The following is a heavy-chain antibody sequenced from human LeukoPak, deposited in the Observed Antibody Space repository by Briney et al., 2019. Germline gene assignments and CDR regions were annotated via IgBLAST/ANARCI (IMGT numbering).Heavy chain of an antibody. D-gene: IGHD2-2*01. CDR3: SVRGVVVPADPQSVECFDL. V-gene: IGHV1-46*01. CDR1: GYTFTSYY. Sequence: GASVKVSCKASGYTFTSYYMHWVRQALGQGLEWMGIINPSGGSTSYAQKFQGRVTMTRDTSTSTVYMELSSLRSGDTAVYYCSVRGVVVPADPQSVECFDLWGRGTLVTVSS. CDR2: INPSGGST. J-gene: IGHJ2*01.